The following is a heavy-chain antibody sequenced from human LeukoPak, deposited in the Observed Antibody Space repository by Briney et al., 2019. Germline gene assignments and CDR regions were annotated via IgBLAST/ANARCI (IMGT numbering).Heavy chain of an antibody. V-gene: IGHV1-2*04. J-gene: IGHJ4*02. D-gene: IGHD6-13*01. CDR1: GYTLTGYY. Sequence: ASVKVSCKASGYTLTGYYMHWVRQAPGQGLEWMGWINPNSGGTNYAQKFQGWVTMTRDTSISTAYMELSRLRSDDTAVYYCAREGGNVAAAGTDYFDYWGQGTLVTVSS. CDR3: AREGGNVAAAGTDYFDY. CDR2: INPNSGGT.